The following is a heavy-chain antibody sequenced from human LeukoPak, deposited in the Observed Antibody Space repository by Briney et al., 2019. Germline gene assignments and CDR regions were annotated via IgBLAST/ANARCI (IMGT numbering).Heavy chain of an antibody. CDR1: GFTFSSYS. CDR3: AKAFQRGWERDAFAF. J-gene: IGHJ3*01. V-gene: IGHV3-23*01. Sequence: GGSLRLSCAASGFTFSSYSMSWVRQAPGKGLEWVSLISCSGDTTNYADSVKGRFTISRDNSKNTLYLQMNSMGADDTAVYYCAKAFQRGWERDAFAFWGQGTLVTVSS. CDR2: ISCSGDTT. D-gene: IGHD1-26*01.